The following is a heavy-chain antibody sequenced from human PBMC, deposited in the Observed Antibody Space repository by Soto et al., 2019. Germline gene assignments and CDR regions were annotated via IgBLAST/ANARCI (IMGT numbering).Heavy chain of an antibody. V-gene: IGHV6-1*01. CDR1: GDSVSSNSAA. CDR2: TYHRSRWYN. J-gene: IGHJ6*03. CDR3: AGAASHQWYYMDV. Sequence: SHTLSLTCVISGDSVSSNSAAWNWIRQSPSRGLEWLGRTYHRSRWYNDYAVSVKSRITINPDTSKNQFSLHLNSVTPEDTAVYYCAGAASHQWYYMDVWGKGTTVTVSS. D-gene: IGHD6-19*01.